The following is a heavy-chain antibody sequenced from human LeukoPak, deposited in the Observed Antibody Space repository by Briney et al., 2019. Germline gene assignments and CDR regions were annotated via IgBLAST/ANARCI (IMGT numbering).Heavy chain of an antibody. Sequence: PGGSLRLSCAASGFTFSSYGMSWVLQAPGKGLEWLSAISGSGGSTYYADSVKGRFTISRDNSKNTLYLQMNSLRAEDTAVYYCARRSAAKDAFDIWGQGTKVTVSS. CDR2: ISGSGGST. J-gene: IGHJ3*02. D-gene: IGHD6-25*01. CDR3: ARRSAAKDAFDI. CDR1: GFTFSSYG. V-gene: IGHV3-23*01.